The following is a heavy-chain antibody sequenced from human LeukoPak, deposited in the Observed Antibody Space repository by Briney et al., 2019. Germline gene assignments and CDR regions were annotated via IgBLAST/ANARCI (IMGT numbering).Heavy chain of an antibody. Sequence: PGGSLRLSCAASGFTFSNFTMSWVRQAPGRGLEWVSGISASGGGTYYADSVKGRFTISRDNAKNSLYQQMNSLRDEDTSVYYCARDLIEGLRLGELSLWGVVHDAFDIWGQGTMVTVSS. V-gene: IGHV3-23*01. D-gene: IGHD3-16*02. CDR3: ARDLIEGLRLGELSLWGVVHDAFDI. CDR1: GFTFSNFT. J-gene: IGHJ3*02. CDR2: ISASGGGT.